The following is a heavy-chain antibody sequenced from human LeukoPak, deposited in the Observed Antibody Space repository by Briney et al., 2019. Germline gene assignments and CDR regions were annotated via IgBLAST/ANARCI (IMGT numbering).Heavy chain of an antibody. J-gene: IGHJ6*02. Sequence: SETLSLTCTVSGDSINNNNYYWGWIRQPPGKGLEWIGNIYYNGRTYYSPSLKSRGTISVDTSKNQFSLILSSVTAADTAVYYCARHFDAYYGMDVWGQGTSVTVSS. CDR1: GDSINNNNYY. CDR2: IYYNGRT. CDR3: ARHFDAYYGMDV. V-gene: IGHV4-39*01.